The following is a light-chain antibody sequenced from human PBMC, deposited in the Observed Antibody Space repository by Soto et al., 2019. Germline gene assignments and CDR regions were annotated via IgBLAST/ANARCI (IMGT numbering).Light chain of an antibody. Sequence: DIQMTQSASSLSASVGDIVTITCRASQGISNYLAWYQQKPGKVPKLLIYAASTLQSGVPSRFSGSGSGTDFTLTISSLQPEDVATYYCQKYNSAPPALGQGTRLAIK. V-gene: IGKV1-27*01. CDR2: AAS. J-gene: IGKJ5*01. CDR3: QKYNSAPPA. CDR1: QGISNY.